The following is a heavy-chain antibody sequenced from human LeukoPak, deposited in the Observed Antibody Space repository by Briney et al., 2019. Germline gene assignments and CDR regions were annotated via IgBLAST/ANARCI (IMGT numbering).Heavy chain of an antibody. CDR1: GYTFTGYY. J-gene: IGHJ4*02. D-gene: IGHD4-17*01. Sequence: ASVKVSCKASGYTFTGYYMHWVRQAPGQGLEWMGWINPNSGGTNYAQKFQGRVTMTRDTSISTAYMELSRLRSDDTAVYYCARYSSPTTAIDYWGQGTLVTVSS. CDR3: ARYSSPTTAIDY. CDR2: INPNSGGT. V-gene: IGHV1-2*02.